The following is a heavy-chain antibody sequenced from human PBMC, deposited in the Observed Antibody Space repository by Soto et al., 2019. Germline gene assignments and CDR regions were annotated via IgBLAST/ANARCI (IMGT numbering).Heavy chain of an antibody. V-gene: IGHV3-21*01. CDR1: GFTFSSYS. CDR2: ISSSSSYI. J-gene: IGHJ4*02. Sequence: GGSLRLSCAASGFTFSSYSMNWVRQAPGKRLEWVSSISSSSSYIYYADSVKGRFTISRDNAKNSLYLQMNILRAEDTAVYYCARGVVRGVIIASLSYYFDYWGQGTLVTVSS. D-gene: IGHD3-10*01. CDR3: ARGVVRGVIIASLSYYFDY.